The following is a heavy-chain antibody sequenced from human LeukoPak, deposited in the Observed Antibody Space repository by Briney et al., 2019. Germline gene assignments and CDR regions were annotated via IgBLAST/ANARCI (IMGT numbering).Heavy chain of an antibody. CDR3: ARRDVFDI. V-gene: IGHV3-74*01. CDR1: GFTLSNYW. Sequence: QPGGSLRLSCAASGFTLSNYWMHWVRQGPGKGLVWVSRVSNDGSSTAYADSVRGRFTISRDNAKNTLYLQMNSLRAEDTAVYYCARRDVFDIWGQGTMVTVSS. J-gene: IGHJ3*02. CDR2: VSNDGSST.